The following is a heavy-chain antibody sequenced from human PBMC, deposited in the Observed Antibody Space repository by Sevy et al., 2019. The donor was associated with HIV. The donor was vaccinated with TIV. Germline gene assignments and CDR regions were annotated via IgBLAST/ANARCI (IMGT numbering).Heavy chain of an antibody. D-gene: IGHD2-8*01. CDR3: ARVRTVAGVNGVGWFDP. CDR1: GGTISSGGYY. CDR2: IYPSGST. V-gene: IGHV4-61*02. Sequence: SETLSLTCTVSGGTISSGGYYWSRIRQPAGEGREWIGRIYPSGSTNYRPSLKSRVTMSVDTSKNQFSLELSSVTAADTAVYYCARVRTVAGVNGVGWFDPWGQGTLVTVSS. J-gene: IGHJ5*02.